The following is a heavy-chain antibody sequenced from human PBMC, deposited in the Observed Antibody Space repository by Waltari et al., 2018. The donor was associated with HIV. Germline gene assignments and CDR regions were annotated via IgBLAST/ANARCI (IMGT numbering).Heavy chain of an antibody. Sequence: EVQLLESGGGLVQPGESLRLSCAASGFIFSSYAMSWVRQAPGKGLEGVSAINYSGGSSFYADSVKGRFTISRDNSKKTLYLQLNSLRAQDTAIYYCAKLAGDSELDYWGQGTLVIVSS. J-gene: IGHJ4*02. CDR1: GFIFSSYA. CDR2: INYSGGSS. D-gene: IGHD4-17*01. CDR3: AKLAGDSELDY. V-gene: IGHV3-23*05.